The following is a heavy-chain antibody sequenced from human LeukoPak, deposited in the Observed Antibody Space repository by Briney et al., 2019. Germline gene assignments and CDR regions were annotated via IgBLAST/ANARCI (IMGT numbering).Heavy chain of an antibody. CDR2: ISSSSSYI. CDR1: GFTFSSYA. V-gene: IGHV3-21*01. D-gene: IGHD5-12*01. CDR3: ARGGGRGYSPFWN. Sequence: PGGSLRLSCAASGFTFSSYAMSWVRQAPGKGLEWVSSISSSSSYIYYADSVKGRFTTSRDNAKNSLYLQMNSLRAEDTAVYYCARGGGRGYSPFWNWGQGNLVTVSS. J-gene: IGHJ4*02.